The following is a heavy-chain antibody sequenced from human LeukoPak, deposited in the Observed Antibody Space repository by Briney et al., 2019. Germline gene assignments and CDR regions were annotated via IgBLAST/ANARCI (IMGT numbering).Heavy chain of an antibody. CDR1: GYNFTSHW. Sequence: PGESLKISCKGSGYNFTSHWIGWVRPMPGKGLEWMGIIYPGDSDTRYSPSFQGQVTISADKSISTAYLQWSSLKASDTAMYYCVISKGLSGWFDYWGQGTLVTVSS. D-gene: IGHD6-25*01. V-gene: IGHV5-51*01. CDR3: VISKGLSGWFDY. J-gene: IGHJ4*02. CDR2: IYPGDSDT.